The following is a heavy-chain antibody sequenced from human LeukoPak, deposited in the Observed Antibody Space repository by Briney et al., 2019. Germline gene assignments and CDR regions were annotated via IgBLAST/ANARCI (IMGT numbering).Heavy chain of an antibody. J-gene: IGHJ4*02. CDR3: AKVGLFDSSGCYYFDY. V-gene: IGHV3-7*01. Sequence: SGGSLRLSCAASGFTFSSYWMSWVRQAPGKGLEWVANIKQDGSEKYYVDSVKGRFTISRDNAKNSLYLQMNSLRAEDTAVYYCAKVGLFDSSGCYYFDYWGQGTLVTVSS. D-gene: IGHD3-22*01. CDR1: GFTFSSYW. CDR2: IKQDGSEK.